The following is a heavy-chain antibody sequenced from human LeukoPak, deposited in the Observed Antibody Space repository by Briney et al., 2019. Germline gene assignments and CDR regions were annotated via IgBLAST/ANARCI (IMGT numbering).Heavy chain of an antibody. CDR3: AKDLAATVDY. D-gene: IGHD6-25*01. J-gene: IGHJ4*02. CDR2: ISYDGSNK. Sequence: PGGSLRPSCAASGFTFSSYGMHWVRQAPGKGLEWVAVISYDGSNKYYADSVKGRFTISRDNSKNTLYLQMNSLRAEDTAVYYCAKDLAATVDYWGQGTLVTVSS. CDR1: GFTFSSYG. V-gene: IGHV3-30*18.